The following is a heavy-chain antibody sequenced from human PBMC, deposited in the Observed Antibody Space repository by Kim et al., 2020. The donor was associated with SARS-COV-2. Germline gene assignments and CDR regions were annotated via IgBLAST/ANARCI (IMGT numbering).Heavy chain of an antibody. Sequence: ASVKVSCKASGGTFDNYAINWVRQAPGQGLEWMGGLLPVFGTPYYAQKFQGRLTFSADQSTGTANMTLSSLKSEDTAVLFCARSAHPSSVSRSMDVWGQGTTVTV. V-gene: IGHV1-69*13. J-gene: IGHJ6*02. D-gene: IGHD3-22*01. CDR2: LLPVFGTP. CDR1: GGTFDNYA. CDR3: ARSAHPSSVSRSMDV.